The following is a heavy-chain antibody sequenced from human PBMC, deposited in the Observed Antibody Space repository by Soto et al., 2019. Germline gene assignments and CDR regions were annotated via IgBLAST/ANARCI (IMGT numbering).Heavy chain of an antibody. V-gene: IGHV3-21*01. CDR1: GFTFSSYS. CDR2: ISSSSSYI. J-gene: IGHJ6*02. D-gene: IGHD3-3*01. Sequence: GSLRLSCAASGFTFSSYSMNWVRQAPGKGLEWVSSISSSSSYIYYADSVKGRFTISRDNAKNSLYLQMNSLRAEDTAVYYCARDTGTIFGATYYYGMDVWGQGTTASVPS. CDR3: ARDTGTIFGATYYYGMDV.